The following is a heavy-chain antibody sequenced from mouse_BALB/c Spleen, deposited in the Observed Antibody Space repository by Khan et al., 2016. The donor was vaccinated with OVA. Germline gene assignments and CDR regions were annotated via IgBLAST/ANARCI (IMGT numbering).Heavy chain of an antibody. V-gene: IGHV1-18*01. J-gene: IGHJ2*01. Sequence: EVQLQQSGPELVKPGASVKIPCKASGYTFTDYNMDWVKQSHGKSLEWIGDINPNNGGTIYNQKFKGKATLTVDKSSNTAYMELRSLTSEDTAVYYVTRKEDRYDGDFDYWGQGTTLTVSS. CDR2: INPNNGGT. CDR1: GYTFTDYN. D-gene: IGHD2-14*01. CDR3: TRKEDRYDGDFDY.